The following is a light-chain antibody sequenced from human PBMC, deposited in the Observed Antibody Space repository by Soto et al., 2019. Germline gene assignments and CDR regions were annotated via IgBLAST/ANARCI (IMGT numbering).Light chain of an antibody. V-gene: IGKV1-5*01. CDR1: QSISSW. Sequence: DIQMTQSPSSVSASVGDRVTITCRASQSISSWLAWYQQKPGKAPKLLIYDASSLKSGVPSRFSGSGSGTEFTLTISSLQPDDFATFYCQQYNTYSPTFGQGTKVDIK. CDR2: DAS. J-gene: IGKJ1*01. CDR3: QQYNTYSPT.